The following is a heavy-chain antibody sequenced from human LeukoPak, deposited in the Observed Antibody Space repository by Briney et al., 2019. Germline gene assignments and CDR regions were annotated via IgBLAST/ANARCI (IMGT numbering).Heavy chain of an antibody. CDR1: GGSISSSSYY. D-gene: IGHD6-19*01. CDR2: IYYSGST. CDR3: ARGRGSGWLFDY. J-gene: IGHJ4*02. Sequence: SETLSLTCTVSGGSISSSSYYWGWIRQPPGKGLEWIGFIYYSGSTYYNPSLKSRVTISVDTSKNQFSLKLSSVTAADTAVYYCARGRGSGWLFDYWGQGALVTVSS. V-gene: IGHV4-39*07.